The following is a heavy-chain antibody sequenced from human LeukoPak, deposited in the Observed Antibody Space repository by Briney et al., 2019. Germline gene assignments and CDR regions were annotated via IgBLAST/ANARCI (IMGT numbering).Heavy chain of an antibody. CDR2: ISGGGDST. V-gene: IGHV3-23*01. D-gene: IGHD5-12*01. Sequence: GGSLRLSCAASGFTFSNYWMHWVRQAPGKGLEWVSAISGGGDSTYYADSVKGRFTISRDNSKNTLYLQMNSLRAEDTAVYYCARGPSGYHNTGGQGTLVTVSS. CDR3: ARGPSGYHNT. J-gene: IGHJ4*02. CDR1: GFTFSNYW.